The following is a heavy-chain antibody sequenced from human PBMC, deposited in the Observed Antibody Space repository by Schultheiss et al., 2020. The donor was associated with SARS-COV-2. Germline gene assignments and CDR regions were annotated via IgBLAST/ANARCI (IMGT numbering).Heavy chain of an antibody. CDR1: GFSVSSNN. CDR2: ISGSGGST. D-gene: IGHD6-13*01. V-gene: IGHV3-23*01. Sequence: GGSLRLSCAASGFSVSSNNMSWVRQAPGKGLEWVSAISGSGGSTYYADSVKGRFTISRDNSKNTLYLQMNSLRAEDTAVYYCARDGTGYFDYWGQGTLVTVSS. CDR3: ARDGTGYFDY. J-gene: IGHJ4*02.